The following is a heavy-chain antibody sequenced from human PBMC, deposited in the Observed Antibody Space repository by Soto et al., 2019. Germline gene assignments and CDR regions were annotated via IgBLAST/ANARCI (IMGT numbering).Heavy chain of an antibody. D-gene: IGHD4-17*01. Sequence: VQLVESGGGVVQPGRSLRLSCAASGFTFSSYAMHWVRQAPGKGLEWVGRIKNKADGGTTDYAAPVRGRFTISRDDSKNTLFLQMNSLEIEDTAVYYCTTDPGDYQDFWGQGTLVTVSS. CDR2: IKNKADGGTT. CDR3: TTDPGDYQDF. V-gene: IGHV3-15*01. CDR1: GFTFSSYA. J-gene: IGHJ4*02.